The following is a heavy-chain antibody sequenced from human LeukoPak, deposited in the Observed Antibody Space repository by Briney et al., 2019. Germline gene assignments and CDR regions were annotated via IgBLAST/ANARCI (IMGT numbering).Heavy chain of an antibody. D-gene: IGHD2-21*01. Sequence: APVRVSCKASGYTFTSYGFSWVRQAPGQGLEWMGWISAYNGHTEYTQKLQGRVSMTTDTSASTAYMELRSLTSDDTAVYYCARDVGVSRFDFWGQGTLVTLSS. CDR1: GYTFTSYG. V-gene: IGHV1-18*01. CDR2: ISAYNGHT. J-gene: IGHJ4*02. CDR3: ARDVGVSRFDF.